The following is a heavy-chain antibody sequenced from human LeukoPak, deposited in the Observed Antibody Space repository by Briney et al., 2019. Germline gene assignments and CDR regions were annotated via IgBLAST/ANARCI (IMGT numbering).Heavy chain of an antibody. CDR3: ARGHDSSGYYPCEH. D-gene: IGHD3-22*01. Sequence: SVKVSCKASVGTFSSYAISWVRQAPGQGLEWMGGIIPIFGTANYAQKFQGRVTITADESTSTAYMELSSLRSEDTAVYYCARGHDSSGYYPCEHWGQGTLVTVSS. CDR2: IIPIFGTA. CDR1: VGTFSSYA. J-gene: IGHJ1*01. V-gene: IGHV1-69*13.